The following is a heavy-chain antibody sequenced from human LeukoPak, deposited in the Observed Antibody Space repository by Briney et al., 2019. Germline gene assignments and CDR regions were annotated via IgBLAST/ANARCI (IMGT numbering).Heavy chain of an antibody. V-gene: IGHV3-30-3*01. CDR2: ISYDGSNK. D-gene: IGHD6-13*01. CDR3: ASALRSWFFDY. CDR1: GFTFSIYA. J-gene: IGHJ4*02. Sequence: GGSLRLSCAASGFTFSIYAMHWVRQAPGKGLEWVAVISYDGSNKYYADSVKGRFTISRDNSKNTLYLQMNSLRAEDTAVYYCASALRSWFFDYWGQGTLVTVSS.